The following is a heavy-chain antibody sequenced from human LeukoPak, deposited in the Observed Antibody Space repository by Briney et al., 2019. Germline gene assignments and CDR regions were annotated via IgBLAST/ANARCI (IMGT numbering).Heavy chain of an antibody. Sequence: PGGSLRLSCTASGFTFCDYAMSWVRRAPGKGLEWVGFIRSKAYGGTTEHAASVKGRFTISRDDSKTIAYLQMNNLKTEDTAVYYCTRVLGYCSGGSCFQDDAFDIWGQGTMVTVSS. V-gene: IGHV3-49*04. CDR2: IRSKAYGGTT. D-gene: IGHD2-15*01. CDR1: GFTFCDYA. J-gene: IGHJ3*02. CDR3: TRVLGYCSGGSCFQDDAFDI.